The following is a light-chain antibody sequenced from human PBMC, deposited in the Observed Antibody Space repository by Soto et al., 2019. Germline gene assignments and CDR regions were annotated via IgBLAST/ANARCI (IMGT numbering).Light chain of an antibody. CDR2: DVS. J-gene: IGLJ1*01. CDR1: SSDVGGYNY. CDR3: SSYTSSSTLV. Sequence: QSVLTQPASVSGSPGQSITISCTGTSSDVGGYNYVSWYQQHPGKAPKLMIYDVSNRPSGVSNRFSGSKSGNTASLTISGLHAEDEADYYCSSYTSSSTLVFGTGTKVTV. V-gene: IGLV2-14*01.